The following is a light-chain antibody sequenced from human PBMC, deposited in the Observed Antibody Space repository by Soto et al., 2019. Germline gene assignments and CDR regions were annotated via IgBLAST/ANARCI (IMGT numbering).Light chain of an antibody. CDR2: KAS. CDR3: QHYKSYPWT. Sequence: DIHMTQSPSTMSASVGYRFTITCRASQSIDSWLAWYQQKPGKAPKFLMYKASNLESGVPSRFRGSGSETEFTLTISSLQPGDFEIYYCQHYKSYPWTFGQGTKVDIK. CDR1: QSIDSW. J-gene: IGKJ1*01. V-gene: IGKV1-5*03.